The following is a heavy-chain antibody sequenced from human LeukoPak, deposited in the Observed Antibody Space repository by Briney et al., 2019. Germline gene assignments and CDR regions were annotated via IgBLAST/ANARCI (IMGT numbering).Heavy chain of an antibody. J-gene: IGHJ4*02. Sequence: GGSLRLSCAASGFTFSRYWMSWVRQAPGKGLEWVANIKEDGTVKYYVESVKGRFTISRDNAKNSLYLQMNSLRAEDTAVYYCARAPSSSTWNHYYIDYWGQGTLVTVSS. CDR2: IKEDGTVK. CDR3: ARAPSSSTWNHYYIDY. D-gene: IGHD6-13*01. V-gene: IGHV3-7*02. CDR1: GFTFSRYW.